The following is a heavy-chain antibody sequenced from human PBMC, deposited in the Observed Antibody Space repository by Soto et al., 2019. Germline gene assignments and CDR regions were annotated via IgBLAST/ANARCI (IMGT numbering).Heavy chain of an antibody. J-gene: IGHJ4*02. Sequence: EVQLLESGGGLLQPGGSLRLSCAASGFTFSNYAMSWVRQAPGKGLEWVSAISGSGGSTYYADSLKGRFTISRDNSKNTLDQQMNSLRAEDTAVYYWAKDSNWDYLDMGGYYRLREENWGQGTLVTVSS. CDR1: GFTFSNYA. CDR3: AKDSNWDYLDMGGYYRLREEN. D-gene: IGHD3-10*01. V-gene: IGHV3-23*01. CDR2: ISGSGGST.